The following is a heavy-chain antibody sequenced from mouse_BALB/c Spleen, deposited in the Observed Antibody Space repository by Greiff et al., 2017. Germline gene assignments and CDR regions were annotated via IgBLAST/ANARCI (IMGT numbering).Heavy chain of an antibody. Sequence: VQLKESGPELVKPGASVKMSCKASGYTFTDYYMDWVKQSHGESFEWIGRVNPYNGGTSYNQKFKGKATLTVDKSSSTAYMELNSLTSEDSAVYYCARGKGGNYLAWFAYWGQGTTLTVSS. D-gene: IGHD2-1*01. CDR1: GYTFTDYY. J-gene: IGHJ2*01. V-gene: IGHV1-19*01. CDR3: ARGKGGNYLAWFAY. CDR2: VNPYNGGT.